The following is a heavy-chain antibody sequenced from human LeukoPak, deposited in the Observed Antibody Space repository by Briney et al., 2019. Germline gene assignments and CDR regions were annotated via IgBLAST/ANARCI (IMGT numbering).Heavy chain of an antibody. CDR2: INSDGSST. CDR3: ARDGGSYADFDY. Sequence: GGSLRLSCAASGFTFSSYWMHRVRQAPGKGLVWVSRINSDGSSTSYADSVKGRFTISRDNAKNTLYLQMNSLRAEDTAVYYCARDGGSYADFDYWGQGTLVTVSS. CDR1: GFTFSSYW. V-gene: IGHV3-74*01. J-gene: IGHJ4*02. D-gene: IGHD1-26*01.